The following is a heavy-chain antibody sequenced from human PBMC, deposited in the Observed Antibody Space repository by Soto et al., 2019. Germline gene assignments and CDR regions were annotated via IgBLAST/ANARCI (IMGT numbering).Heavy chain of an antibody. CDR2: INHSGST. CDR1: GGSFSGYY. Sequence: SETLSLTCAVYGGSFSGYYWSWIRQPPGKGLEWIGEINHSGSTNYNPSLKSRVTISVDTSKNQFSLKLSSVTAADTAVYYCARARYYYDSSGLSYWGQGTLVTVSS. J-gene: IGHJ4*02. CDR3: ARARYYYDSSGLSY. D-gene: IGHD3-22*01. V-gene: IGHV4-34*01.